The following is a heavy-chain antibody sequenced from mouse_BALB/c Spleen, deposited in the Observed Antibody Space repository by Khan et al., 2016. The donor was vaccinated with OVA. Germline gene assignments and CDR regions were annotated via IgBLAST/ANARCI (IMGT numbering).Heavy chain of an antibody. V-gene: IGHV3-2*02. Sequence: EVQLQESGPGLVKPSQSLSLTCTVTGYSINSEYAWNWIRQFPGNKLEWMGYINYSGNTRFNPSLKSRTSITRDTSKKQFFLQLNSVTTEDTATYYCARKDYYDYDPFPYWGQGTLVTVAA. D-gene: IGHD2-4*01. CDR1: GYSINSEYA. CDR3: ARKDYYDYDPFPY. J-gene: IGHJ3*01. CDR2: INYSGNT.